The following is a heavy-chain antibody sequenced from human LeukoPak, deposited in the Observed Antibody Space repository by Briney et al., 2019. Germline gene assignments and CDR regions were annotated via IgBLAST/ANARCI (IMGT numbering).Heavy chain of an antibody. CDR2: ISDSSSYI. CDR3: TKGENGMDV. CDR1: GFTFSSYR. J-gene: IGHJ6*02. Sequence: GGSLRLSCAASGFTFSSYRMNWVRQAPGKGLEWFSSISDSSSYIYHADSVKGRFTISRDNAKNSVYLQMNSLRAEDTATYYCTKGENGMDVWGQGTRSPSP. V-gene: IGHV3-21*01. D-gene: IGHD1-26*01.